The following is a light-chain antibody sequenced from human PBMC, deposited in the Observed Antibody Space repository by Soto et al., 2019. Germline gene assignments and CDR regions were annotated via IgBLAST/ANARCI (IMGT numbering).Light chain of an antibody. J-gene: IGLJ2*01. Sequence: QSVLTQPPSVSGAPGQRVTISCTGSSSNIGAGYDVHWYQQLPGTAPKLLIYGNSNRPSGVPDRFSGSKSGTSASLAITGLQAEDEADYYCQSYDSSLSGVGFGGGTNVTVL. CDR3: QSYDSSLSGVG. CDR1: SSNIGAGYD. CDR2: GNS. V-gene: IGLV1-40*01.